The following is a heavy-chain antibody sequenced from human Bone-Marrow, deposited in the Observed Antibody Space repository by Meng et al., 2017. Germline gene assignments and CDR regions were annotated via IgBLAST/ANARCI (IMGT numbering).Heavy chain of an antibody. V-gene: IGHV3-11*04. CDR1: GFTVSSNY. CDR2: ISSSGSTI. J-gene: IGHJ4*02. D-gene: IGHD3-10*01. Sequence: GGSLRLSCAASGFTVSSNYMSWVRQAPGKGLEWVSYISSSGSTIYYADSVKGRFTISRDNAKNSLYLQMNSLRAEDTAVYYCAREAHYYGSGSYYDNWGQGTLVTVSS. CDR3: AREAHYYGSGSYYDN.